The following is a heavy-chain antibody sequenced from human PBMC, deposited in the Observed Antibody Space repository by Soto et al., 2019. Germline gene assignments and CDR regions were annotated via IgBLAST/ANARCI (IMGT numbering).Heavy chain of an antibody. V-gene: IGHV4-34*01. CDR1: GGSFSGYY. Sequence: SETLSLTCAVYGGSFSGYYWSWIRQPPGKGLEWIGEINHSGSTNYNPSLKSRVTISVDTSKNQFSLKLSFGTAADTAVYYCAGGKYDFWSGYYRYYYYMDVWGKGTTVTVSS. CDR2: INHSGST. D-gene: IGHD3-3*01. J-gene: IGHJ6*03. CDR3: AGGKYDFWSGYYRYYYYMDV.